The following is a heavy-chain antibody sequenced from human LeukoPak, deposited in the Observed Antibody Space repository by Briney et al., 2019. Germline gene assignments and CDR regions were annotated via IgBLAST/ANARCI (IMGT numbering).Heavy chain of an antibody. Sequence: GASVTVSCKASGGTFSSYAISWVRQAPGQGLEWMGGIIPIFGTANYAQKFQGRVTITADKSTSTAYMELSSLRSEDTAVYYCARAYFYGSGSYYSPRFDYWGQGTLGTVSS. CDR1: GGTFSSYA. J-gene: IGHJ4*02. D-gene: IGHD3-10*01. CDR3: ARAYFYGSGSYYSPRFDY. V-gene: IGHV1-69*06. CDR2: IIPIFGTA.